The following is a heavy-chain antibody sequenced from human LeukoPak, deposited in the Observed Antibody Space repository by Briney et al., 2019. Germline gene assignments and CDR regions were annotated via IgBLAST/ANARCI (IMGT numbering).Heavy chain of an antibody. CDR1: GYTFTGYY. CDR2: INPNSGGT. D-gene: IGHD3-3*01. Sequence: ASVKVSCKASGYTFTGYYMHWVRQAPGQGLEWMGWINPNSGGTNYAQKFQGRVTMTRDTSISTAYMELSRLRSDDTAVYYCARDYTIFGVVRNWFDPWGRGTLVTVSS. CDR3: ARDYTIFGVVRNWFDP. J-gene: IGHJ5*02. V-gene: IGHV1-2*02.